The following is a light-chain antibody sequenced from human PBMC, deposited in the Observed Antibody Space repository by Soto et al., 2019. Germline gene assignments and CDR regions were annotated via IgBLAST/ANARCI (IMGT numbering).Light chain of an antibody. J-gene: IGLJ1*01. CDR1: SSDVGGYNF. Sequence: QSALTQPSSVSGSPGQSITISCTGTSSDVGGYNFGSWYQQHPGKVPKLMIFDVNRRPSGVSDRFSGSKSGNTASLTISGLQAEDEGDYYCCSYTSSSTHVFGSGTKVTVL. CDR2: DVN. CDR3: CSYTSSSTHV. V-gene: IGLV2-14*03.